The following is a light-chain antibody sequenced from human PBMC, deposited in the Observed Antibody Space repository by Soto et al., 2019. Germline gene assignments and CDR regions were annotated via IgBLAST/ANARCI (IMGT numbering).Light chain of an antibody. J-gene: IGKJ1*01. V-gene: IGKV3-20*01. CDR2: GAS. CDR1: QSFSSSY. Sequence: EIVLTQSPGTLSLSPGERVTLSCRASQSFSSSYLAWYQQKPGQAPRLLIYGASSRATGIPDRFSGSGSGTDFTLTISGLEPEDLAVYYCQQYGSSPWTFGQGTKVDIK. CDR3: QQYGSSPWT.